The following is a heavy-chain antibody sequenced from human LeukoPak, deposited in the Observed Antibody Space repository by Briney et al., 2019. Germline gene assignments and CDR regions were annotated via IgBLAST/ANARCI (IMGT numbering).Heavy chain of an antibody. J-gene: IGHJ6*02. CDR1: GGSISSSSYY. CDR3: ARVSPSGVWDV. V-gene: IGHV4-61*02. D-gene: IGHD3-10*01. CDR2: IYTSGST. Sequence: SETLSLTCTVSGGSISSSSYYWSWIQQPAGKGLEWIGRIYTSGSTNYNPSLNSRVTISIDTSKNQFSLSLSSVTAADTAVYYCARVSPSGVWDVWGQGTTVTVSS.